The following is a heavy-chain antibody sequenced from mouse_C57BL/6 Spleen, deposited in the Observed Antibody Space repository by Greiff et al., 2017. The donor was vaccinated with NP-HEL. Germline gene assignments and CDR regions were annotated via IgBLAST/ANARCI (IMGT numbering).Heavy chain of an antibody. V-gene: IGHV1-61*01. J-gene: IGHJ3*01. Sequence: QVQLQQSGAELVRPGSSVKLSCKASGYTFTSYWMDWVKQRPGQGLEWIGNIYPSDSETHYNQKFKDKATLTVDKSSSTAYMQLSSLTSEDSAVYYCARFGDYGTWFAYWGQGTLVTVSA. CDR2: IYPSDSET. CDR1: GYTFTSYW. CDR3: ARFGDYGTWFAY. D-gene: IGHD2-4*01.